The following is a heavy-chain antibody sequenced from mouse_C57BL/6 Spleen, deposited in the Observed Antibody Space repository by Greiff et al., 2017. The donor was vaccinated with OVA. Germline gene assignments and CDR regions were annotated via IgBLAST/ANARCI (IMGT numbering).Heavy chain of an antibody. Sequence: QVQLQQSGAELARPGASVKLSCKASGYTFTSYGISWVKQRTGQGLEWIGEIYPRSGNTYSNEKFKGKATLTADKSSSTAYMELRSLTSEDSAVYFCARSGLWHDGDYFDYWGQGTTLTVSS. CDR1: GYTFTSYG. CDR3: ARSGLWHDGDYFDY. V-gene: IGHV1-81*01. CDR2: IYPRSGNT. D-gene: IGHD1-1*02. J-gene: IGHJ2*01.